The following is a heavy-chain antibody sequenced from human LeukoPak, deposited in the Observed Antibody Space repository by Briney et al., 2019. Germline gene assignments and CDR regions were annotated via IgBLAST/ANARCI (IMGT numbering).Heavy chain of an antibody. CDR1: GGSISSGGYS. CDR3: ASTSSTINFDY. V-gene: IGHV4-30-2*01. Sequence: KPSETLSLTCTVSGGSISSGGYSWSWIRQPPGKGLEWIGYIYHSGSTYYNPSLKSRVTISVDRSKNQFSLKLSSVTAADTAVYYCASTSSTINFDYWGQGTLVTVSS. J-gene: IGHJ4*02. D-gene: IGHD2-2*01. CDR2: IYHSGST.